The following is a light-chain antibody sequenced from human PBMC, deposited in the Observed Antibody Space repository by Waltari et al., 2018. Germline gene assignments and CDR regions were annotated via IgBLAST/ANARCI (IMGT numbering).Light chain of an antibody. Sequence: EIVLTQSPANLSLSPGERATLSCRASQTVRSALVWYQQKAGQAPRLIIYDASNRATGVPDRFSGRGSGTDFTLTINNLEAEDFGVYYCQQRGNWPPFTFGQGTRLEAK. V-gene: IGKV3-11*01. CDR3: QQRGNWPPFT. CDR1: QTVRSA. CDR2: DAS. J-gene: IGKJ5*01.